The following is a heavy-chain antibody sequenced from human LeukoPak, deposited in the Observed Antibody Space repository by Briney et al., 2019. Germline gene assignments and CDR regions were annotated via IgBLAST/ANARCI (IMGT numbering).Heavy chain of an antibody. CDR1: GYTFTGYY. V-gene: IGHV1-2*06. Sequence: ASVKVSCKASGYTFTGYYMHWVRQAPGQGLEWMGRINPNSGGTNYAQKFQGRATMTRDTSISTAYMELSRLRSDDTAVYYCARDIKGYSYGYGYWGQGTLITVSS. J-gene: IGHJ4*02. CDR2: INPNSGGT. D-gene: IGHD5-18*01. CDR3: ARDIKGYSYGYGY.